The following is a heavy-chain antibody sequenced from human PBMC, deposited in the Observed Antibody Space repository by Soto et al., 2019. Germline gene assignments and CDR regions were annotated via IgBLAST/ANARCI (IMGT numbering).Heavy chain of an antibody. V-gene: IGHV3-23*01. D-gene: IGHD3-3*01. Sequence: EVQLLESGGGLVQPGGSLRLSCAASGFTFSSYAMSWVRQAPGKGLEWVSAISGSGGSTYYADSVKGRFTISRDNSKNTLYLQMNSLRAEDTDVYYCAKPGPFYDFWSGSFDYWGQGTLVTVSS. CDR3: AKPGPFYDFWSGSFDY. CDR1: GFTFSSYA. J-gene: IGHJ4*02. CDR2: ISGSGGST.